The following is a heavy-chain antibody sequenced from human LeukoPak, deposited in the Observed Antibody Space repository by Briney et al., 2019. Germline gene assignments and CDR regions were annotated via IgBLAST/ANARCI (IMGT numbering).Heavy chain of an antibody. Sequence: ASVKVSCKASGYTLTSYYMRWVRQAPGQGLEWMGIINPSGGSTSYAQKFQGRVTMTRDTSTSTVYMELSSLRSEDTAVYYCARAAYYYDSSGYSLLFDYWGQGTLVTVSS. J-gene: IGHJ4*02. V-gene: IGHV1-46*01. D-gene: IGHD3-22*01. CDR2: INPSGGST. CDR1: GYTLTSYY. CDR3: ARAAYYYDSSGYSLLFDY.